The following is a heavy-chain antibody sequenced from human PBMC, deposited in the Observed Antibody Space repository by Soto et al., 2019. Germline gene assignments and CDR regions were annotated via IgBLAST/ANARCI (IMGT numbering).Heavy chain of an antibody. CDR1: GGTFSSYA. Sequence: SVKVSCKASGGTFSSYAISWVRQAPGQGLEWMGGIIPIFGTANYAQKFQGRVTITADESTSTAYMELSSLRSEDTAVYYCARAGTYYSGSGLFDFWGQGTLVTVSS. CDR2: IIPIFGTA. V-gene: IGHV1-69*13. D-gene: IGHD3-10*01. CDR3: ARAGTYYSGSGLFDF. J-gene: IGHJ4*02.